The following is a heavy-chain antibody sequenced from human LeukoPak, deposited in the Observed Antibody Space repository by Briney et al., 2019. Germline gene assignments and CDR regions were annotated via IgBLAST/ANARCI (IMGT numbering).Heavy chain of an antibody. J-gene: IGHJ4*02. CDR2: IAYDGSNK. CDR1: GFTFSSYG. Sequence: GGSLRLSCAAAGFTFSSYGMHWVRQAPGKGLGWVAFIAYDGSNKYYAHSVKGRFTIYRDNSTNTLSLQMNSLRAEDTAVYYCAKDNDYYGLESYWGQGTLVTVSS. V-gene: IGHV3-30*02. D-gene: IGHD3-10*01. CDR3: AKDNDYYGLESY.